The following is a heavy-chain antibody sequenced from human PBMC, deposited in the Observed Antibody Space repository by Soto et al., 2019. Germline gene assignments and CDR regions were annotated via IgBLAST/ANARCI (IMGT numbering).Heavy chain of an antibody. CDR1: GGTFSSYA. V-gene: IGHV1-69*13. D-gene: IGHD3-22*01. CDR3: ATPYYYDSSGYGLYYFDY. CDR2: IIPIFGTA. J-gene: IGHJ4*02. Sequence: ASVKVSCKASGGTFSSYAISWVRQAPGQGLEWMGGIIPIFGTANYAQKFQGRVTITADESTSTAYMELSSLRSEDTAVYYCATPYYYDSSGYGLYYFDYWGQGTLVTVSS.